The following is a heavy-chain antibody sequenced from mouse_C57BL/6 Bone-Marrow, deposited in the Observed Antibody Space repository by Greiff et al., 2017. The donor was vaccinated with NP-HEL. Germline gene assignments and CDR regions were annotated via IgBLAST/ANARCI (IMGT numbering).Heavy chain of an antibody. Sequence: QVQLQQSGAELMKPGASVKLSCKATGYTFTGYWIEWVKQRPGHGLEWIGEILPGSGSTNYNEKFKGKATFTADTSSNTAYMQLSSLTTEDSAIYYCARWEFITTVVATSYYFDYWGQGTTLTVSS. D-gene: IGHD1-1*01. CDR3: ARWEFITTVVATSYYFDY. CDR1: GYTFTGYW. CDR2: ILPGSGST. J-gene: IGHJ2*01. V-gene: IGHV1-9*01.